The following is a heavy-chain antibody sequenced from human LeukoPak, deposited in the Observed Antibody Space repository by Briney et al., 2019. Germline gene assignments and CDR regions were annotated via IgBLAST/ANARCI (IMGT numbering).Heavy chain of an antibody. J-gene: IGHJ6*02. D-gene: IGHD1-26*01. Sequence: GGSLRLSCAASGFTFSSYGMHWVRQAPGKGLEWVAVIWYDGSNKYYADSVKGRFTISRDNSKNTLYLQMNSLRAKDTAVYYCARVGAPLGYYYYGMDVWGQGTTVTVSS. CDR2: IWYDGSNK. CDR3: ARVGAPLGYYYYGMDV. CDR1: GFTFSSYG. V-gene: IGHV3-33*01.